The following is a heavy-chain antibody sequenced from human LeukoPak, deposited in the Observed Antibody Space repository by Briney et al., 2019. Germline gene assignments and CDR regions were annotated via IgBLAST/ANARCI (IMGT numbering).Heavy chain of an antibody. V-gene: IGHV4-59*08. D-gene: IGHD3-10*01. CDR1: GGSISSYC. CDR2: ICYSGST. Sequence: PSETLSLTCTVSGGSISSYCWSWIRQPPGKGLEWIGYICYSGSTKCNPSLKNRATISVDTSKNQFSLKLSSVTAADSAVYSCARYGGTYFDTWGQGTMVTVSS. J-gene: IGHJ3*02. CDR3: ARYGGTYFDT.